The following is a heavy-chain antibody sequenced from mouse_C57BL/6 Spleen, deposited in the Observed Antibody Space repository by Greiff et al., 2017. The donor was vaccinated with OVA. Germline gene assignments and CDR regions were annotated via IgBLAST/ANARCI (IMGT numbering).Heavy chain of an antibody. V-gene: IGHV1-69*01. CDR1: GYTFTSYW. Sequence: QVQLQQPGAELVMPGASVKLSCKASGYTFTSYWMPWVKQRPGQGLEWIGEIDPSDSYTNYNQKFKGKSTLTVDKSSSTAYMQLSSLTSEDSAVYYCARGGYDGYYEDYWGQGTTLTVSS. D-gene: IGHD2-3*01. CDR3: ARGGYDGYYEDY. J-gene: IGHJ2*01. CDR2: IDPSDSYT.